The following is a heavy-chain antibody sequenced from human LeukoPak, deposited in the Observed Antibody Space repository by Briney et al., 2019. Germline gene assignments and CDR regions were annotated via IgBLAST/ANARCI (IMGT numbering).Heavy chain of an antibody. D-gene: IGHD2-15*01. CDR3: ARGYPGRNCSGGSCPFFDY. Sequence: ASVKVSCKASGYTFTGYYVHWVRQAPGQGLEWLGWINPNSGGTNYVQKFQGWVTMTRDTSNSTAYMELSSLRSEDTAVYYCARGYPGRNCSGGSCPFFDYWSQGTLVTVSS. CDR2: INPNSGGT. J-gene: IGHJ4*02. V-gene: IGHV1-2*04. CDR1: GYTFTGYY.